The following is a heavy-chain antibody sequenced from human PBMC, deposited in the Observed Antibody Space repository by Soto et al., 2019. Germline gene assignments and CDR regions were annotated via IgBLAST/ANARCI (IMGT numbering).Heavy chain of an antibody. CDR3: ARAVVTSHYFLDY. J-gene: IGHJ4*02. V-gene: IGHV4-30-2*01. CDR1: GGSISSGGYS. Sequence: SETLSLTCAVSGGSISSGGYSWSWIRQPPGKGLEWIGYIYHSGSTYYNPSLKSRVTISVDRSKNQFSLKLSSVTAADTAVYYCARAVVTSHYFLDYSGQGSLVIVSS. D-gene: IGHD2-21*02. CDR2: IYHSGST.